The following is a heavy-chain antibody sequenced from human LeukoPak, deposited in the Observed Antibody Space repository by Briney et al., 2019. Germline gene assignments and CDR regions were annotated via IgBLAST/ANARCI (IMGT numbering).Heavy chain of an antibody. Sequence: GGSLRLSCAASGFTFSSYSMNWVRQAPGKGLEWVSSISSSSSYIYYADSVKGRFTISRDNAKNSLYLQMNSLRAEDTAVYYCAREPEIKYSSGLVSAAYWGQGTLVTVSS. D-gene: IGHD6-19*01. J-gene: IGHJ4*02. CDR1: GFTFSSYS. V-gene: IGHV3-21*01. CDR2: ISSSSSYI. CDR3: AREPEIKYSSGLVSAAY.